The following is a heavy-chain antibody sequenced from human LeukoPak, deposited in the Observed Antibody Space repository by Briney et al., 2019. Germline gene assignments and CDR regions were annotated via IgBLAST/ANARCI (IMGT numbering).Heavy chain of an antibody. CDR1: GGSFSGYY. CDR3: ARGGPTYYDFWSGPNGYYYYMDV. CDR2: INHSGST. V-gene: IGHV4-34*01. Sequence: SETLSLTCAVYGGSFSGYYWSWIRQPPGKGLEWIGEINHSGSTNYNPSLKSRVTISVDTSKNQFSLKLSSVTAADTAVYYCARGGPTYYDFWSGPNGYYYYMDVWGKGTTATVSS. D-gene: IGHD3-3*01. J-gene: IGHJ6*03.